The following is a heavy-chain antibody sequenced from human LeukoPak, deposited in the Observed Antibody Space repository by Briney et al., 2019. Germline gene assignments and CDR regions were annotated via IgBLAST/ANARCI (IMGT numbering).Heavy chain of an antibody. CDR1: GFTFSSYG. Sequence: GGSLRLSCAASGFTFSSYGMHWVRQAPGKGLEWVAVISYDGSNKYYADSVKGRFTISRDNSKNTLYLQMNSLRAEDTAVYYCVRHMIVVLNDAFDIWGQGTMVTVSS. V-gene: IGHV3-30*03. J-gene: IGHJ3*02. D-gene: IGHD3-22*01. CDR3: VRHMIVVLNDAFDI. CDR2: ISYDGSNK.